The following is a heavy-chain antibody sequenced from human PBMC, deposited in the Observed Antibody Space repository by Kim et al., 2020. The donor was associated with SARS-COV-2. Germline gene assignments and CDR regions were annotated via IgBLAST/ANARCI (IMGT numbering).Heavy chain of an antibody. CDR2: IYYSGST. CDR3: ARLMVWGAGFDP. J-gene: IGHJ5*02. Sequence: SETLSLTCTVSGGSISSSSYYWGWIRQPPGKGLEWIGSIYYSGSTYYNPSLKSRVTISVDTSKNQFSLKLSSVTAADTAVYYCARLMVWGAGFDPWGQGTLVTVSS. D-gene: IGHD3-10*01. V-gene: IGHV4-39*01. CDR1: GGSISSSSYY.